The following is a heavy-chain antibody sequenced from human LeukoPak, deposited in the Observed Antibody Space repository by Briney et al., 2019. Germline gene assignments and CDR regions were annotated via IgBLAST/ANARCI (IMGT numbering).Heavy chain of an antibody. CDR1: GFRFSDYG. V-gene: IGHV3-30*03. CDR3: ALYGAYFAF. Sequence: GGSLRLSCTGSGFRFSDYGIHWVRLVPGKGLEWVAVISFDGKIETYADSVKGRFTISKDFSTDTLTLDMNTVRPDDTAIYYCALYGAYFAFWGHGTLVTVSS. D-gene: IGHD4-17*01. J-gene: IGHJ4*01. CDR2: ISFDGKIE.